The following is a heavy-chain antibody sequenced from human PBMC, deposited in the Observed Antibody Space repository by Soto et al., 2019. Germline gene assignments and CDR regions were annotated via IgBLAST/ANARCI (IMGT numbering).Heavy chain of an antibody. V-gene: IGHV6-1*01. CDR1: GDSVSSNDAV. CDR2: TYYRSIWQT. J-gene: IGHJ5*02. CDR3: SRLGGNSWLDH. Sequence: QVQLQPSGPGLVKPSQTLSLTCAISGDSVSSNDAVWNWIRQSPSRGLEWLGRTYYRSIWQTEYAVSGKGRMTINPDASKNQFSPQLNSVTSEDTAMYYCSRLGGNSWLDHWGQGTLVTVSA.